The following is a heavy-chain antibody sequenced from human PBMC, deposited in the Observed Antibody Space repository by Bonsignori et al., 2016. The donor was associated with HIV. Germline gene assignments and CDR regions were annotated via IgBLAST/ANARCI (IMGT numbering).Heavy chain of an antibody. J-gene: IGHJ3*02. CDR3: ARGWSQWLARGGDAFDI. CDR2: ISSSSSYI. D-gene: IGHD6-19*01. V-gene: IGHV3-21*01. Sequence: WIRQPPGKGLEWVSSISSSSSYIYYADSVKGRFTISRDNAKNSLYLQMNSLRAEDTAVYYCARGWSQWLARGGDAFDIWGQGTMVTVSS.